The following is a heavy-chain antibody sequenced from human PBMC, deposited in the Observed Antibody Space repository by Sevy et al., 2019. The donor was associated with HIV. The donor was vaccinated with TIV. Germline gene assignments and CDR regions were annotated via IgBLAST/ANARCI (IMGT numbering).Heavy chain of an antibody. V-gene: IGHV1-69*10. CDR3: ARDSGIAAADPRNPYYYYYMDV. J-gene: IGHJ6*03. CDR1: GGTFSSYA. CDR2: IIPILGIA. Sequence: ASVKVSCKASGGTFSSYAISWVRQAPGQGLEWMGGIIPILGIANYAQKFQGRVTITADKSTSTAYMELSSLRSEDTAVYYCARDSGIAAADPRNPYYYYYMDVWGKGTTVTVSS. D-gene: IGHD6-13*01.